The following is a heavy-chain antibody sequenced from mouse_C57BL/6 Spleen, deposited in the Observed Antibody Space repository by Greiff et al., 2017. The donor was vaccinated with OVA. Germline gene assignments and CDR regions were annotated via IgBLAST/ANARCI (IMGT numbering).Heavy chain of an antibody. Sequence: QVQLQQPGAELVMPGASVKLSCKASGYTFTSYWMHWVKQRPGQGLEWIGEIDPSDSYTNYNQKFKGKSTLTVDKSSSTAYMQLSSLTSEDSAVYYCARRTDGNYGFADWGQGTLVTVSA. D-gene: IGHD2-1*01. CDR3: ARRTDGNYGFAD. CDR2: IDPSDSYT. J-gene: IGHJ3*01. V-gene: IGHV1-69*01. CDR1: GYTFTSYW.